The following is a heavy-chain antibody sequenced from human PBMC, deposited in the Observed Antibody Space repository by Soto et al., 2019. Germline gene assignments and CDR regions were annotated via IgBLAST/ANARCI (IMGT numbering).Heavy chain of an antibody. CDR3: AREWNPLNWFDP. D-gene: IGHD1-1*01. Sequence: GGSLRLSCAASGFTFSSYVMSWVRQAPGKGLEWVSSFTSSGGTTYYADSVKGRFTISRDNSKNTLYLQMNNLRDEDTAVYYCAREWNPLNWFDPWGQGTLVTVSS. V-gene: IGHV3-23*01. CDR2: FTSSGGTT. J-gene: IGHJ5*02. CDR1: GFTFSSYV.